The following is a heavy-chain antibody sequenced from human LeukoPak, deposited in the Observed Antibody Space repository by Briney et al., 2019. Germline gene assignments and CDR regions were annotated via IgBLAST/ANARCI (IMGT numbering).Heavy chain of an antibody. V-gene: IGHV3-13*04. CDR3: VRGTGYSAYDYDFDY. D-gene: IGHD5-12*01. Sequence: GGSLRLSCAASGFTFSSYDMHWVRQPTGKGLEWVSAIGTAGDTYYPGSVKGRFTISRENAKNSLYLQMNSLRAGDTAVYYRVRGTGYSAYDYDFDYWGQGTLVTVSS. J-gene: IGHJ4*02. CDR1: GFTFSSYD. CDR2: IGTAGDT.